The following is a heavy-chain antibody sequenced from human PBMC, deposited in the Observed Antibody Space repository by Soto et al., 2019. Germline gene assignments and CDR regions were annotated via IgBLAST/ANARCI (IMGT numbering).Heavy chain of an antibody. Sequence: EVQLVESGGYLVQPGGSLRLSCAASGFTFDGYAMHWVRQAPGKGLEWVSSISWNSANIGYADSVKGRFTISRENAKNSLYLQMNSLRAEDTALYYCAKDNAAFWSGYYRPYMDVWGKGTTVTVSS. CDR3: AKDNAAFWSGYYRPYMDV. V-gene: IGHV3-9*01. CDR1: GFTFDGYA. D-gene: IGHD3-3*01. CDR2: ISWNSANI. J-gene: IGHJ6*03.